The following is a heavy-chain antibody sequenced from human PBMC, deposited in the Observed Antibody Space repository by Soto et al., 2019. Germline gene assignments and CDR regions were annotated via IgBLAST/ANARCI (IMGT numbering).Heavy chain of an antibody. J-gene: IGHJ4*02. Sequence: GSLRLSCAGSGFIFSDFGMTWVRQAPGKGLEWASYISISGSNVFYVDSVKGRFTISRDNSKNTLYLQMNSLRAEDTAVYYCANYQRGQIVDYFDYWGQGTLVTVSS. CDR2: ISISGSNV. V-gene: IGHV3-48*01. CDR1: GFIFSDFG. D-gene: IGHD3-10*01. CDR3: ANYQRGQIVDYFDY.